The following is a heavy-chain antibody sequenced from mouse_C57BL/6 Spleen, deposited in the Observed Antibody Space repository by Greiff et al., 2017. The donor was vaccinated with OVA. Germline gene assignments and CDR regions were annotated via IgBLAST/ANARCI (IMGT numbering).Heavy chain of an antibody. V-gene: IGHV1-59*01. D-gene: IGHD1-1*01. CDR1: GYTFTSYW. CDR2: IDPSDSYT. J-gene: IGHJ3*01. Sequence: QVQLQQPGAELVRPGTSVKLSCKASGYTFTSYWMHWVKQRPGQGLEWIGVIDPSDSYTTYNQKFKGKATLTVDTSSSTAYMQLSSLTSEDSAVYYCAREKDYGSSYPFAYWGQGTLVTVSA. CDR3: AREKDYGSSYPFAY.